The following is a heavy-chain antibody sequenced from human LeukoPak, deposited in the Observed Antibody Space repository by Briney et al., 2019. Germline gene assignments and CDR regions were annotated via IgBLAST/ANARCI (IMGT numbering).Heavy chain of an antibody. CDR3: ARAVGATRQAFDI. CDR2: IWYDGSNK. V-gene: IGHV3-33*01. D-gene: IGHD1-26*01. Sequence: PGGSLRLSCAASGFTFSSYGMHWVRQAPGKGLEWVAVIWYDGSNKYYGDSVKGRFTISRDNSKNILYLQMNSLRAEDTAVYYCARAVGATRQAFDIWGQGTMVTVSS. J-gene: IGHJ3*02. CDR1: GFTFSSYG.